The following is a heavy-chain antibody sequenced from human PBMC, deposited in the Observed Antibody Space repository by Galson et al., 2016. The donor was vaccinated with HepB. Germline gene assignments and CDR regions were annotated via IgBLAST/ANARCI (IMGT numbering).Heavy chain of an antibody. D-gene: IGHD2-21*01. CDR2: RFYSGTT. J-gene: IGHJ3*01. CDR3: ATTYCGADCSHVYAFDF. CDR1: GDSISNSY. V-gene: IGHV4-59*01. Sequence: SETLSLTCTVSGDSISNSYCSWIRQPPGKALEWIGYRFYSGTTDDNSSLKSRVTISVDTSTNQSSLKLSSVTAADTALYYCATTYCGADCSHVYAFDFWGQGSMVTVSS.